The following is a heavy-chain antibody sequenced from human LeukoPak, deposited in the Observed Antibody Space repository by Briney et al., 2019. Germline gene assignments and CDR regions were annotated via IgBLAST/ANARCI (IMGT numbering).Heavy chain of an antibody. CDR1: GFTFSSYS. J-gene: IGHJ4*02. CDR3: ASSDAPSSYYVFWSGYYQTADY. Sequence: PGGSLRLSCAASGFTFSSYSMNWVRQAPGKGLEWVSSISSSSSYIYYADSVKGRFTISRDNAKNSLYLQMNSLRAEDTAVYYCASSDAPSSYYVFWSGYYQTADYWGQGTLVTVSS. CDR2: ISSSSSYI. V-gene: IGHV3-21*01. D-gene: IGHD3-3*01.